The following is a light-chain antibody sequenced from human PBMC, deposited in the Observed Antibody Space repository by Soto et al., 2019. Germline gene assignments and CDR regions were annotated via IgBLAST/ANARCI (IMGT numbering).Light chain of an antibody. Sequence: DIQMTQSPSTLSASVGDRVTISCRASQNINTWLAWYKQQPGKAPQLLIYKASSLESGVPSRFSGSGSGTDFTLTISSLRPDDFVTFYCQQCNDSFPTFGQGTKVEIK. J-gene: IGKJ1*01. CDR3: QQCNDSFPT. CDR2: KAS. CDR1: QNINTW. V-gene: IGKV1-5*03.